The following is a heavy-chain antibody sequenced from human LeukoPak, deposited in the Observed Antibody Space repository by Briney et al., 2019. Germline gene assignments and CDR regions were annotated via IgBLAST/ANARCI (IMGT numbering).Heavy chain of an antibody. J-gene: IGHJ4*02. V-gene: IGHV3-11*01. CDR3: TRDYSREQWLVGGDFDY. Sequence: GGSLRLSCAASGFTFSDYNMRWIRQAPGKGLEWVSSISRSGSTKYYADSVKGRFTISRGNAKNSLFLQMNSLRAEDTAVYYCTRDYSREQWLVGGDFDYWGQGTLVTVSS. CDR1: GFTFSDYN. D-gene: IGHD6-19*01. CDR2: ISRSGSTK.